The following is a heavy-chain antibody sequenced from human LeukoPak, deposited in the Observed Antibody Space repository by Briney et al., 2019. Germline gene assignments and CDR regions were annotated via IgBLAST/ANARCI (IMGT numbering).Heavy chain of an antibody. D-gene: IGHD6-13*01. J-gene: IGHJ4*02. V-gene: IGHV4-39*01. CDR1: GGSFSSSSYY. CDR3: ARLDDRAARIGVGHSSSWSSRRGFDS. Sequence: SETLSLTCTVSGGSFSSSSYYWGWIRQPPGKGLEWIGSIYYSGSTYDNRSLKSRVTISVDTSKNQFSLKLSSVTAADTAVYYCARLDDRAARIGVGHSSSWSSRRGFDSWGQGTLVTVSS. CDR2: IYYSGST.